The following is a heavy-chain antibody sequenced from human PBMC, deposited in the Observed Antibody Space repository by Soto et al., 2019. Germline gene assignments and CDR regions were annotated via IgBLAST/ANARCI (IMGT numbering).Heavy chain of an antibody. J-gene: IGHJ4*02. Sequence: GASVKVSCKASGYTFTVYAIHWVRQAPGEGLEWVGWFAAGAGETIYAQKFEGRVTMTEDISTDTAYMELSSLRSEDTAVYYCATARRAQWLVFDYWGQGTLVTVSS. CDR3: ATARRAQWLVFDY. CDR2: FAAGAGET. V-gene: IGHV1-24*01. D-gene: IGHD6-19*01. CDR1: GYTFTVYA.